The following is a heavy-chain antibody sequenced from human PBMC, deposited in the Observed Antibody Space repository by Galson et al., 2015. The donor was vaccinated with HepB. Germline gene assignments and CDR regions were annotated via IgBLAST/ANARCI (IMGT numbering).Heavy chain of an antibody. CDR1: GFTFTSYG. CDR3: ARSGGATIARGNWLDP. Sequence: QSGAEVKKPGASVKVSCKASGFTFTSYGISWVRQAPGQGLEWMGWISVYKGNTNYAQNLQGRVTLTTDTSTSTAYMELGSLRSDDTAVYYCARSGGATIARGNWLDPWGQGTLVTVSS. J-gene: IGHJ5*02. D-gene: IGHD5-24*01. V-gene: IGHV1-18*04. CDR2: ISVYKGNT.